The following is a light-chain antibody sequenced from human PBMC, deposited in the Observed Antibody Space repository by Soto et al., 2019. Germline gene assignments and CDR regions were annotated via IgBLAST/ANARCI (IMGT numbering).Light chain of an antibody. CDR3: LQYCTYPWT. Sequence: DIQMTQSPSTLSASVGDRVTITCRASQSISSWLAWYQQRPGKAPKLLIYKASNLESGVPSRFSGSGSGTELTLIISSLHPDDCASYYCLQYCTYPWTFGPGTKVEIK. J-gene: IGKJ1*01. CDR1: QSISSW. CDR2: KAS. V-gene: IGKV1-5*03.